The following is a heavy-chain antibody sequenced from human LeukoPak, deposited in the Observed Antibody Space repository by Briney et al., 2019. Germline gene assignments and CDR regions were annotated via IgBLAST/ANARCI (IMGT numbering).Heavy chain of an antibody. CDR3: ARDQYDSVWGSYRPYFDF. J-gene: IGHJ4*02. D-gene: IGHD3-16*02. CDR2: ISPYTGDT. V-gene: IGHV1-18*04. Sequence: GASVKVSCKASGYPFSSYGISWVRQAPGQGLEWMGSISPYTGDTKYAERLQDRVIMTTDTSTRTAYMELRSLTSDDTAVFYCARDQYDSVWGSYRPYFDFWGQGTLVTVSS. CDR1: GYPFSSYG.